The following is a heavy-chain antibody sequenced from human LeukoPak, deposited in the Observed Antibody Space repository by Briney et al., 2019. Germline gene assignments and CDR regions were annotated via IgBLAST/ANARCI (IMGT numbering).Heavy chain of an antibody. J-gene: IGHJ4*02. CDR2: ISSSSSYI. V-gene: IGHV3-21*01. Sequence: GGSLRLSCAASGFTFSSYSMNWVRQAPGKGLEWVSSISSSSSYIYYADSVKGRLTISRDNAKNSLYLQMNSLRAEDTAVYYCARDLGASIVGATDFDYWGQGTLVTVSS. CDR3: ARDLGASIVGATDFDY. CDR1: GFTFSSYS. D-gene: IGHD1-26*01.